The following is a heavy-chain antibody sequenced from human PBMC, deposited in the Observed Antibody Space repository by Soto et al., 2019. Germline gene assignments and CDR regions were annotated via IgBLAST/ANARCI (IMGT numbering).Heavy chain of an antibody. Sequence: QVQLVQSGAEVKKPGASVKVSCKASGYRFTNHGISWVRQAPGQGLEWMGWISGNDGKTKYARKFQGRVTMTTDTSTTTAYLEVRSLRSDDTAVYYCARDFYPLACYFDHWGQGTLVTVSS. CDR2: ISGNDGKT. J-gene: IGHJ4*02. CDR3: ARDFYPLACYFDH. CDR1: GYRFTNHG. V-gene: IGHV1-18*01.